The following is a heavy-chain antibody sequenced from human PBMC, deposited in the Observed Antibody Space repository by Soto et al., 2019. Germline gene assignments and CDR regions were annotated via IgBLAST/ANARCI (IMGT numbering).Heavy chain of an antibody. J-gene: IGHJ3*02. CDR2: ISSGGSAI. CDR1: GFTFSDHY. V-gene: IGHV3-11*01. D-gene: IGHD2-2*01. Sequence: QVQLVESGGGLVKPGGSLRLSCAASGFTFSDHYMSWIRQAPRKGLEWVSYISSGGSAIYYADSVKGRFTISRDNAKNSLYLQMNSLRAEDTAVYYCARVKECSSTSCYARDAFGIWGQGTMVTVSS. CDR3: ARVKECSSTSCYARDAFGI.